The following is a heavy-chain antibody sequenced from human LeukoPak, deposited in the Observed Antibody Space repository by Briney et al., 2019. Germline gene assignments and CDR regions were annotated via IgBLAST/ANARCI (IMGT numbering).Heavy chain of an antibody. CDR1: GYTFTANS. V-gene: IGHV1-2*02. CDR3: ARVLVSGVAARAY. J-gene: IGHJ4*01. CDR2: MSPYNGEA. Sequence: GASVKVSCKASGYTFTANSIHWLRQAPGQGLEWMGWMSPYNGEAVSVQKFQGRVTMTMDTSISTAYMELSGLTSDDAAVYFCARVLVSGVAARAYWGHGTLVTVSS. D-gene: IGHD3-3*01.